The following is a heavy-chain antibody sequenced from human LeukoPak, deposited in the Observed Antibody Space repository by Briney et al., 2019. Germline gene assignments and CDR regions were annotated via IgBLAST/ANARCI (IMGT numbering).Heavy chain of an antibody. V-gene: IGHV4-59*01. CDR2: IYYSGST. CDR3: ARTQRDEFDY. J-gene: IGHJ4*02. CDR1: GGSISSYY. Sequence: SETLSLTCTVSGGSISSYYWSWIRQPPGKGLEWIGYIYYSGSTNYNPSLKSRVTISVDTSKNQFSLKLSSVTAADTAVYYCARTQRDEFDYWGQGTLVAVSS. D-gene: IGHD5-24*01.